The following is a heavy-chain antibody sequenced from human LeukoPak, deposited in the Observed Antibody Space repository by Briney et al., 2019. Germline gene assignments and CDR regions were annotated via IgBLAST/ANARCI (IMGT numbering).Heavy chain of an antibody. V-gene: IGHV3-23*01. J-gene: IGHJ4*02. Sequence: GGTLRLSCAASGFTFSSYGMSWVRQAPGKGLEWVSTISGSGGATYYADSVKGRFTISRDNSKNTLYLQMNSLRAEDTAVFYCAKDLGYCSGSRCYSDYWGQGTLVTVSS. CDR2: ISGSGGAT. CDR1: GFTFSSYG. CDR3: AKDLGYCSGSRCYSDY. D-gene: IGHD2-15*01.